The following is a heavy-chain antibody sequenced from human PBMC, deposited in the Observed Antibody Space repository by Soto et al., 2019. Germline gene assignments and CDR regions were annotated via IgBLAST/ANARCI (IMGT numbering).Heavy chain of an antibody. V-gene: IGHV3-23*01. CDR1: GFTFSSYA. Sequence: EVQLLESGGGLVQPGGSLRLSCAASGFTFSSYAMSWVRQAPGKGLEWVSAISGSGGSTYYADSVKGRFTISRDNSKNTLYLKMNSLRAEDTAVYYCAKVGGDIVVVPAAMPDYYYYYMDVWGKGTTVTVSS. CDR3: AKVGGDIVVVPAAMPDYYYYYMDV. D-gene: IGHD2-2*01. J-gene: IGHJ6*03. CDR2: ISGSGGST.